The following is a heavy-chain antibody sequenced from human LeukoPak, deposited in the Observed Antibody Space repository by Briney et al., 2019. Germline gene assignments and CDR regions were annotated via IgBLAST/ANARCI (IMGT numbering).Heavy chain of an antibody. Sequence: SETLPLTCSVSDGSLSSGYYYWAWTRQPPGKGLEWIGEINHSGSTNYNPSLKSRVTISVDTSKIQFSLKLSSVTAADTAVYYCARGLRITSYWGQGTLVTVSS. CDR2: INHSGST. D-gene: IGHD3-10*01. CDR3: ARGLRITSY. V-gene: IGHV4-39*07. CDR1: DGSLSSGYYY. J-gene: IGHJ4*02.